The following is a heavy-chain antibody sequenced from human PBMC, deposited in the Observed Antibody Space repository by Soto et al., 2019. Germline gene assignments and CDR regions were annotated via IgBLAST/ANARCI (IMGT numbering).Heavy chain of an antibody. J-gene: IGHJ6*03. D-gene: IGHD3-3*01. CDR1: GFTLSTYW. V-gene: IGHV3-7*01. CDR2: MNQDGSER. Sequence: GSLRLSCAASGFTLSTYWMTWVRQAPGKGLEWVANMNQDGSERYYVDSVKGRFTISRDNAKNSLYLQMNSLRAEDTAVYYCATMRGYPNYSYYYMDVWGEGTTVTVSS. CDR3: ATMRGYPNYSYYYMDV.